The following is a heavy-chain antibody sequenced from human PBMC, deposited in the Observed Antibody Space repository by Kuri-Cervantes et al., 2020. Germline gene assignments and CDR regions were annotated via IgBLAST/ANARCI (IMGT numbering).Heavy chain of an antibody. Sequence: GESLKISCAASGFTFSDYYMSWIRQAPGKGLEWVSYISSSGSTIYYADSVKGRFTISRDDSKNTAYLQMNSLKTEDTALYYCTRHTQDDSYGYVDAFDIWGQGTMVTVSS. J-gene: IGHJ3*02. CDR3: TRHTQDDSYGYVDAFDI. CDR2: ISSSGSTI. CDR1: GFTFSDYY. V-gene: IGHV3-11*01. D-gene: IGHD5-18*01.